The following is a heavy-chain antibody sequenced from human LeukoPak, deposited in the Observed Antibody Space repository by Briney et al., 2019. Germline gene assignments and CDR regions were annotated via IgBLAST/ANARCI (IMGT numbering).Heavy chain of an antibody. J-gene: IGHJ5*02. D-gene: IGHD2-8*02. Sequence: GGSLRLSCAASGFIFSDYYMSWIRQAPAKGLEWVSYISSGGSTIYYADSVKGRFTISRDNSKSTLSLQMNSLRAEDTAIYYCATYRQVLLPFEPWGQGTLVTVSS. CDR3: ATYRQVLLPFEP. CDR2: ISSGGSTI. V-gene: IGHV3-11*01. CDR1: GFIFSDYY.